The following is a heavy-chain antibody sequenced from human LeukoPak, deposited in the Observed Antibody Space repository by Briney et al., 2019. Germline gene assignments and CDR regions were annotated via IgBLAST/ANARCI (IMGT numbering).Heavy chain of an antibody. Sequence: GGSLRLSCGASVYTFSIYAMSWVRDAPGKGLEGGSAMSGSGGSTYYAEAVKGRFTISRDNSENTLYLQMYSLRAKDPAVYPCAKDQVQWLVGWFDPWGQGTLVTVSS. CDR2: MSGSGGST. V-gene: IGHV3-23*01. J-gene: IGHJ5*02. CDR1: VYTFSIYA. D-gene: IGHD6-19*01. CDR3: AKDQVQWLVGWFDP.